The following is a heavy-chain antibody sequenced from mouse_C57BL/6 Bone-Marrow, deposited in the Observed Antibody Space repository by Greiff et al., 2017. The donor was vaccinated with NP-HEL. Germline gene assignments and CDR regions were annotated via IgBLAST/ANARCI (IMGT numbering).Heavy chain of an antibody. CDR3: ARRGTWIYYDYDAGFDY. V-gene: IGHV1-20*01. CDR2: INPYNGDT. D-gene: IGHD2-4*01. Sequence: EVHLVESGPELVKPGDSVKISCKASGYSFTGYFMNWVMQSHGKSLEWIGRINPYNGDTFYNQKFKGKATLTVDKPSSTAHMELRSLTSEDSAVYYCARRGTWIYYDYDAGFDYWGQGTTLTVSS. CDR1: GYSFTGYF. J-gene: IGHJ2*01.